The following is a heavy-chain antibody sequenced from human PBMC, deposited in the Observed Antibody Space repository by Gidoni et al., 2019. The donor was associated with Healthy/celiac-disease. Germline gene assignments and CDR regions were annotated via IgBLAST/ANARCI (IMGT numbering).Heavy chain of an antibody. Sequence: EVQLLESVGGLVQPGGSLRLSCAASGFTFSRYALSWVRQAPGKGLEWVSAISGSGGSTYYADSVKGRFTISRDNSKNTLYLQMNSLRAEDTAVYYCAKDRNRGTTVIPLDYWGQGTLVTVSS. CDR3: AKDRNRGTTVIPLDY. CDR2: ISGSGGST. V-gene: IGHV3-23*01. CDR1: GFTFSRYA. D-gene: IGHD4-17*01. J-gene: IGHJ4*02.